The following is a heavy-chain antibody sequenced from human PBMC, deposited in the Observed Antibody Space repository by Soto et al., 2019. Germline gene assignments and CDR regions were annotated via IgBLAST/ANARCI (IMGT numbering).Heavy chain of an antibody. J-gene: IGHJ4*02. D-gene: IGHD6-13*01. Sequence: GGSLRLSCAASGFTFSSYAMSWVRQASGKGLEWVSAISGSGGSTYYADSVKGRFTISRDNSKNTLYLQMNSLRAEDTAVYYCARGYSSSSAAFDYWGQGTLVTVSS. CDR2: ISGSGGST. CDR1: GFTFSSYA. V-gene: IGHV3-23*01. CDR3: ARGYSSSSAAFDY.